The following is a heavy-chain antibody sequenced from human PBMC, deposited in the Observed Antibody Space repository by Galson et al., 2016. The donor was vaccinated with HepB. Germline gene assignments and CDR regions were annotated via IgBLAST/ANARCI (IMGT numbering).Heavy chain of an antibody. D-gene: IGHD2-21*02. CDR3: ARGTILVVTGLDN. CDR2: INPGNGNT. Sequence: SVKVSCKASGYTFTTYALHWVRQAPGQRLEWMAWINPGNGNTKYSQKFQGRVTLTRDAFASTGYMELSSLRPEDTALYYCARGTILVVTGLDNWGQGTLVTVAS. J-gene: IGHJ4*02. V-gene: IGHV1-3*01. CDR1: GYTFTTYA.